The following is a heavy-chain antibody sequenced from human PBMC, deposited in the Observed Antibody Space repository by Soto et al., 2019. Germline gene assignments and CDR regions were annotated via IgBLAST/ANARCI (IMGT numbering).Heavy chain of an antibody. V-gene: IGHV4-59*08. CDR3: ASTRGGDGYKQIDY. CDR1: GGSISSYY. Sequence: QVQLQESGPGLVKPSETLSLTCTVSGGSISSYYWSWIRQPPGKGLEWIGYIYYSGSTNYNPSLKSRVTISVDTSKNQFSLKLSSVTAADTAVYYCASTRGGDGYKQIDYWGQGTLVTVSS. J-gene: IGHJ4*02. D-gene: IGHD3-16*01. CDR2: IYYSGST.